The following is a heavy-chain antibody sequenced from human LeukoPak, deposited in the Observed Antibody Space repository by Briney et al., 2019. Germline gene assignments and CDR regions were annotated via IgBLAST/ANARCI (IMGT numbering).Heavy chain of an antibody. D-gene: IGHD3-10*01. J-gene: IGHJ6*03. Sequence: EDLFLTCSVSGGSISSNYWSWIRKPPGTGVEWIGYIYYSGSTNYNPSLKSRVTISVDTSKNQVSLKLSSVTAADTAVYDCARSSSYYGSGSYPDYYYYYYMDVWGKGTTVTISS. CDR1: GGSISSNY. CDR3: ARSSSYYGSGSYPDYYYYYYMDV. CDR2: IYYSGST. V-gene: IGHV4-59*01.